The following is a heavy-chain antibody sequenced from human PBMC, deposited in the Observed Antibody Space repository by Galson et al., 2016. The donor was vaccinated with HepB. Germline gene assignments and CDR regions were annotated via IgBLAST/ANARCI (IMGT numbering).Heavy chain of an antibody. V-gene: IGHV5-51*01. CDR1: GYNFNVYW. Sequence: QSGAEVKKPGEPLKISCQASGYNFNVYWIAWVRQKPGKGLEWMGIIYPDDSDAKYSPSFEGQVIFSADKSTSTVYLQWSSLEASDSAIYYCARQGSEDYDGTALGNWGQGTLVTVSS. D-gene: IGHD3-22*01. J-gene: IGHJ4*02. CDR2: IYPDDSDA. CDR3: ARQGSEDYDGTALGN.